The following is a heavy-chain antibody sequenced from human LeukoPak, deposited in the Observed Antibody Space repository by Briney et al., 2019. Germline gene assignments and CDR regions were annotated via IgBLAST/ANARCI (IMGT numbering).Heavy chain of an antibody. J-gene: IGHJ4*02. D-gene: IGHD3-3*02. CDR2: VWYDGSNK. CDR3: ARSIFGVARLDY. Sequence: GGSLRLSCAASGFTFSSYGMPWVRQAPGKGLEWVAVVWYDGSNKYYADSVKGRFTISRDNSKNTLHLQMNSLRAEDTAVYYCARSIFGVARLDYWGQGTLVTVSS. CDR1: GFTFSSYG. V-gene: IGHV3-33*01.